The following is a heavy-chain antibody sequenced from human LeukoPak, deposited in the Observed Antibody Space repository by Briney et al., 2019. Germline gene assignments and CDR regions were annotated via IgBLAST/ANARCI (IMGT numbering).Heavy chain of an antibody. CDR1: GFTFSSYA. CDR2: ISYDGSNK. D-gene: IGHD3-3*01. CDR3: ARYYGTHGVHYGMDV. J-gene: IGHJ6*02. Sequence: TGGSLRLSCAASGFTFSSYAMHWVRQAPGKGLEWGAGISYDGSNKYYADSVKGRFTISRDNSKNTLYLQMNSLRAEDTAVYYCARYYGTHGVHYGMDVWGQGTAVTVSS. V-gene: IGHV3-30*04.